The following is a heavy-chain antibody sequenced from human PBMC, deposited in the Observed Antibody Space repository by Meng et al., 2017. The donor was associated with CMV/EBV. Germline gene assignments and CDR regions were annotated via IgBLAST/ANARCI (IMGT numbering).Heavy chain of an antibody. Sequence: GSLRLSCTVSDGSISSYYWSWIRQPPGKGLEWIGYIYYSGSTNYNPSLKSRVTISVDTSKNQFSLKLSSVTAADTAVYYCARDQGGYGDYVDAFDIWGQGTMVTVSS. CDR3: ARDQGGYGDYVDAFDI. CDR2: IYYSGST. D-gene: IGHD4-17*01. J-gene: IGHJ3*02. CDR1: DGSISSYY. V-gene: IGHV4-59*01.